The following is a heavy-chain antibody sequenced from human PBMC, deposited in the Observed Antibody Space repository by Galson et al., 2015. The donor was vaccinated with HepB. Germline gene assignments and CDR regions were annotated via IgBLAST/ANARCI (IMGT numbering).Heavy chain of an antibody. CDR3: ARNLGSARPFEY. J-gene: IGHJ4*02. V-gene: IGHV6-1*01. Sequence: LSLTCGISGDSVSSNSAAWNWIRQSPSRGLEWLGRTFYRSKWYNDYAVSVKSRISINPDTSKNQFSLQLKSVTPEDTGVYYCARNLGSARPFEYWGQGTLVTVSP. CDR2: TFYRSKWYN. CDR1: GDSVSSNSAA. D-gene: IGHD6-6*01.